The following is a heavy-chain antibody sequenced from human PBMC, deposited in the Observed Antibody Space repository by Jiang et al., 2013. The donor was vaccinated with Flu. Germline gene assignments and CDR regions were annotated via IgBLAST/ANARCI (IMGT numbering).Heavy chain of an antibody. CDR3: ARRSKDAFDI. CDR1: GGSISSNNYF. Sequence: LLKPSETLSLTCTVSGGSISSNNYFWDWIRQPPGKGLEWIGSIYYSGSPYYNPSLKSRLTISVDTSKNQFSLNLSSVIAADTAVYYCARRSKDAFDIWGQGTMVTV. V-gene: IGHV4-39*07. CDR2: IYYSGSP. J-gene: IGHJ3*02.